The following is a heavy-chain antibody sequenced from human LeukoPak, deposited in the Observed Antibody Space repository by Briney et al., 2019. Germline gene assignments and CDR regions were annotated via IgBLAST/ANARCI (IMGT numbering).Heavy chain of an antibody. Sequence: GGSLRLSCAASGFTFSSYAMSWVRQAPGKGLEWVSVISGSGDNTYYADSVKGRLTISRDNSKNTLYLQMNSLRAEDTAVYYCARGARYCSGGSCYSAFYFDYWGQGTLVTVSS. CDR2: ISGSGDNT. V-gene: IGHV3-23*01. J-gene: IGHJ4*02. CDR3: ARGARYCSGGSCYSAFYFDY. D-gene: IGHD2-15*01. CDR1: GFTFSSYA.